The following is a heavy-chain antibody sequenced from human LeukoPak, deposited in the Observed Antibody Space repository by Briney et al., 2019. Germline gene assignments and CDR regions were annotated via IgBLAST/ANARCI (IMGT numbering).Heavy chain of an antibody. J-gene: IGHJ4*02. CDR2: MNPNSGNT. Sequence: APVKVSCKASGYTFTSYDINWVRQATGQGLEWMGWMNPNSGNTGYAQKFQGRVTMTRNTSISTAYMELSSLRSEDTAVYYCARGRRAALPFDYWGQGTLVTVSS. CDR3: ARGRRAALPFDY. D-gene: IGHD6-6*01. CDR1: GYTFTSYD. V-gene: IGHV1-8*01.